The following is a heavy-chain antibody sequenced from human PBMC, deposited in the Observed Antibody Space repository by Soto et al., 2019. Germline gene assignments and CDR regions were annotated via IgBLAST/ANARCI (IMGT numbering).Heavy chain of an antibody. CDR3: AGGPTLTTYSH. J-gene: IGHJ4*02. CDR1: GYTXTGYY. D-gene: IGHD4-17*01. CDR2: INPNSGGT. V-gene: IGHV1-2*02. Sequence: SXKVSCKASGYTXTGYYMHLVRQAPGQGLEWIGWINPNSGGTNYAQKFQGRVTITADESTSTGYMEMRRLSFDDTAVYYCAGGPTLTTYSHWGQGTLGTVSS.